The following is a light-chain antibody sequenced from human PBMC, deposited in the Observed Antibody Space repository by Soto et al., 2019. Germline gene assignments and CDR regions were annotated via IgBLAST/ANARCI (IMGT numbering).Light chain of an antibody. CDR3: QQYNSWPPGT. CDR2: GAS. V-gene: IGKV3-15*01. CDR1: QSVSFN. J-gene: IGKJ1*01. Sequence: EIVMTQSPATLSVSPGERATLSCRASQSVSFNVAWYQQKPGQAPRLLIYGASTRATGIPARFSGSGSGTDFSLTISSLQSEDFAVYYCQQYNSWPPGTFGQGTKVDIK.